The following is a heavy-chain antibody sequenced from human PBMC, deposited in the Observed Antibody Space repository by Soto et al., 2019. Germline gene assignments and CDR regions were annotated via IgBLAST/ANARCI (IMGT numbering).Heavy chain of an antibody. D-gene: IGHD6-13*01. CDR3: ARGREAGSSSWYSFDY. Sequence: SVKVSCKASGGTFSSYAISWVRQAPGQGLEWMGGIIPIFGTANYAQKFQGRVTITADKSTSTAYMELSSLRSEDTAVYYCARGREAGSSSWYSFDYWGRGTLVTVSS. CDR2: IIPIFGTA. J-gene: IGHJ4*02. CDR1: GGTFSSYA. V-gene: IGHV1-69*06.